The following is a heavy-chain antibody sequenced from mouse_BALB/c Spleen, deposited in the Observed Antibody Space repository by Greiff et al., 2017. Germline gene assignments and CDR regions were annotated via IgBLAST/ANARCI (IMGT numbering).Heavy chain of an antibody. V-gene: IGHV3-2*02. Sequence: EVMLVESGPGLVKPSQSLSLTCTVTGYSITSDYAWNWIRQFPGNKLEWMGYISYSGSTSYNPSLKSRISITRDTSKNQFFLQLNSVTTEDTATYYCARFYYYGSSYWYFDVWGAGTTVTVSS. CDR2: ISYSGST. J-gene: IGHJ1*01. CDR1: GYSITSDYA. CDR3: ARFYYYGSSYWYFDV. D-gene: IGHD1-1*01.